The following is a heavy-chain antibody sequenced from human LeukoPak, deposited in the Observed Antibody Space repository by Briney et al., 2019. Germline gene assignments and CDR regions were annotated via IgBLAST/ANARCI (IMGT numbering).Heavy chain of an antibody. D-gene: IGHD6-13*01. Sequence: SETLSLTCTVSGGSISSSSYYWGWIRQPPGTGLEWIGEINHSGSTNYNPSLKSRVTISVDTSKNQFSLKLSSVTAADTAVYYCARGRGDGSSWYYYYYYMDVWGKGTTVTVSS. CDR3: ARGRGDGSSWYYYYYYMDV. J-gene: IGHJ6*03. V-gene: IGHV4-39*07. CDR1: GGSISSSSYY. CDR2: INHSGST.